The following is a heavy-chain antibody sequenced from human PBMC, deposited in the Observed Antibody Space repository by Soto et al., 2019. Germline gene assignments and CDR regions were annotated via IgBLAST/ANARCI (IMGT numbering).Heavy chain of an antibody. D-gene: IGHD3-3*01. Sequence: SETLSLTCSVSRGSISSGSYYWAWIRQTPGKGLEWIGTISYSGTTYYNPSLKSGVIVSVDMSKNQFSLRMNFVTAADTAVYYCARHQGLRKRFLEWLLYGEFDYWGQGTLVTVSS. CDR3: ARHQGLRKRFLEWLLYGEFDY. J-gene: IGHJ4*02. CDR2: ISYSGTT. CDR1: RGSISSGSYY. V-gene: IGHV4-39*01.